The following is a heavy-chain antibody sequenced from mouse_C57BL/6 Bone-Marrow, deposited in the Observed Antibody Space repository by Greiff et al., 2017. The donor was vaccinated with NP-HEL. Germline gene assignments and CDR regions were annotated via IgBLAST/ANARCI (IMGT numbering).Heavy chain of an antibody. D-gene: IGHD1-1*01. V-gene: IGHV1-72*01. J-gene: IGHJ3*01. Sequence: QVQLKQPGAELVKPGASVKLSCKASGYTFTSYWMHWVKQRPGRGLEWIGRIDPNSGGTKYNEKFKSKATLTVDKPSSTAYMQLSSLTSEDSAVYYCAREDYYGSSGAYWGQGTLVTVSA. CDR3: AREDYYGSSGAY. CDR1: GYTFTSYW. CDR2: IDPNSGGT.